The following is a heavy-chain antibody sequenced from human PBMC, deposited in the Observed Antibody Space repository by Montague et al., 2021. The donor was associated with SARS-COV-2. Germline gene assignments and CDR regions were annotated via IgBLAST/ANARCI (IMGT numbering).Heavy chain of an antibody. D-gene: IGHD3-16*02. J-gene: IGHJ5*02. CDR1: GGSFSGYY. CDR3: AGGYDYVWGSYRYLHWFDP. V-gene: IGHV4-34*01. Sequence: SETLSLTCAVYGGSFSGYYWSWIRQPPGKGLEWIGEINHSRSTNYNPSLKSRVTISVDTSKNQFSLKLSSVTAADTAVYYCAGGYDYVWGSYRYLHWFDPWGQGTLVTVSS. CDR2: INHSRST.